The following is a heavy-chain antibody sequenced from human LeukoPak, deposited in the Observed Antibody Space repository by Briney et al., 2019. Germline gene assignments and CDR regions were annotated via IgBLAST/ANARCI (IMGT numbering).Heavy chain of an antibody. CDR1: GFTFSSYA. J-gene: IGHJ4*02. CDR2: ISGSGGST. V-gene: IGHV3-23*01. CDR3: AKALLGYCSGGSCLDFDY. D-gene: IGHD2-15*01. Sequence: GGSLRLSCAASGFTFSSYAMSWVRQAPGKGLEWVSAISGSGGSTYYADSVKGRFTISRDNSKNTLYLQTNSLRAEDTAVYYCAKALLGYCSGGSCLDFDYWGQGTLVTVSS.